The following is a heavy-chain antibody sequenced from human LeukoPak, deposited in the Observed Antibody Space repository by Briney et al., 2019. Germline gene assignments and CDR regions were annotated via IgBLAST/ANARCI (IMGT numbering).Heavy chain of an antibody. CDR3: ARDTLAAADS. CDR1: GDSVSSNSAA. V-gene: IGHV6-1*01. Sequence: SQTLSLTCAISGDSVSSNSAAWNWIRQSPSRGLEWLGRTYYRSKWHNEYAVSVRGRMAISPDTSKNQFSLHLSSVTPEDTAVYFCARDTLAAADSWGQGALVTVSS. CDR2: TYYRSKWHN. D-gene: IGHD6-25*01. J-gene: IGHJ4*02.